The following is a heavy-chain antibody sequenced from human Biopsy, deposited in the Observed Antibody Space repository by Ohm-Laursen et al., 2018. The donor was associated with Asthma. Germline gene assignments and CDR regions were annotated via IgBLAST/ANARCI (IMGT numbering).Heavy chain of an antibody. CDR1: GFTFSESW. D-gene: IGHD5-12*01. CDR2: VKIKRHGGTT. J-gene: IGHJ4*02. CDR3: QRGFNGDDCGY. Sequence: SLRLSCAASGFTFSESWMTWVRQAPGKGLEWVGHVKIKRHGGTTDLAEPVKGRFTISRDDSKNTLYLQMNSLKTEDAAVYYCQRGFNGDDCGYWGRGTLVTVSS. V-gene: IGHV3-15*01.